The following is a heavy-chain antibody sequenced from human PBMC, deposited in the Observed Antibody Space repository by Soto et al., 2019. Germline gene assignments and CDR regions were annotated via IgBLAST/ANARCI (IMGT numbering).Heavy chain of an antibody. V-gene: IGHV4-30-2*01. CDR1: NGSISSGGYS. Sequence: SETLSLTCTVSNGSISSGGYSWSWIRQTPGKGLEWIGYIYPTGKTYYNPSLKNRATLSIDTSQNQFSLQLTSVTAADTTVYYCARAPPGPAPRWGVWGHGTTVTVSS. J-gene: IGHJ6*02. CDR2: IYPTGKT. CDR3: ARAPPGPAPRWGV. D-gene: IGHD3-16*01.